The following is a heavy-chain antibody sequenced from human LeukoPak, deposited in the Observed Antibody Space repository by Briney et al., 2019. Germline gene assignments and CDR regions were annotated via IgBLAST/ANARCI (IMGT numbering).Heavy chain of an antibody. V-gene: IGHV3-21*01. CDR1: GFTFSTYS. Sequence: GGSLRLSCAASGFTFSTYSMDWVRQAPGKGLEWVSSISSTSSYIYYADSVKGRFTISRDNAQKSLYLQMNSLRAEDTAVYYCARVGYSSGWYSALDYWGQGTLVTVSS. CDR3: ARVGYSSGWYSALDY. D-gene: IGHD6-19*01. J-gene: IGHJ4*02. CDR2: ISSTSSYI.